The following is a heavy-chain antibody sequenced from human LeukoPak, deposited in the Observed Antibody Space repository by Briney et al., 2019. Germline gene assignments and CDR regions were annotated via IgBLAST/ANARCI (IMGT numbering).Heavy chain of an antibody. CDR2: IYYSGST. Sequence: SETLSLTCTVSGGSISSYYWSWIRQPPGKGLEWIGYIYYSGSTNYNPSLKSRVTISVDTSKNQFSLKLSSVTAADTAVYYCARVGKSRRFGELWYFDLWGRGTLVTVSS. V-gene: IGHV4-59*01. D-gene: IGHD3-10*01. CDR1: GGSISSYY. CDR3: ARVGKSRRFGELWYFDL. J-gene: IGHJ2*01.